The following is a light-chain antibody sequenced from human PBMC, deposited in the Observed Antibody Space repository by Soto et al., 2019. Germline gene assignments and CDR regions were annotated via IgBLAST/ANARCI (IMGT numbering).Light chain of an antibody. CDR1: QSVDSNY. Sequence: EIVLTQSPGTLSLSPGERATLSCRASQSVDSNYLAWYQQRPGQAPRLLIYGASSRATGIPDRFSGSGSGTEFTLTISRLEPEDFAVYCCQHYGGSPTTFGQGTTVEIK. CDR3: QHYGGSPTT. J-gene: IGKJ1*01. CDR2: GAS. V-gene: IGKV3-20*01.